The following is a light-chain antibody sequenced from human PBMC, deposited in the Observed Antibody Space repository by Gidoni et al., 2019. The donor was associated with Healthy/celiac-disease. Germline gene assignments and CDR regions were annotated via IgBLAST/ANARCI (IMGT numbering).Light chain of an antibody. CDR1: QGISSY. Sequence: DIQLTQSPSFLSASVGDRLTIPCRASQGISSYLAWYQQKPGKAPNLLIYATSTLQSGVPSRFSGSGSGTEFSLTISSLQPEDVATYYCQQLKSYPITFGQGTRLEIK. CDR3: QQLKSYPIT. V-gene: IGKV1-9*01. J-gene: IGKJ5*01. CDR2: ATS.